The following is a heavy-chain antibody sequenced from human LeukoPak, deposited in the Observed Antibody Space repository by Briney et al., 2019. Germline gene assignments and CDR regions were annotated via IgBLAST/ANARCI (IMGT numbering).Heavy chain of an antibody. CDR3: AKDGSCSGGSCYSRGGYYFDY. D-gene: IGHD2-15*01. Sequence: PGGSLRLSCAASGLTVSSNYMSWVRQAPGKGLEWVSVIYSGGSTYYADSVKGRFTISRDNSKNTLYLQMNSLRAEDTAVYYCAKDGSCSGGSCYSRGGYYFDYWGQGTLVTVSS. J-gene: IGHJ4*02. CDR1: GLTVSSNY. CDR2: IYSGGST. V-gene: IGHV3-53*01.